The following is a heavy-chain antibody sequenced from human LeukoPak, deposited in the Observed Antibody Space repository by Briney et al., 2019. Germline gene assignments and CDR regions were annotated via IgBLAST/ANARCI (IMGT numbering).Heavy chain of an antibody. CDR1: GFTFSDYF. CDR2: SGSDSTT. CDR3: ARSRHASGSYYGYFQH. J-gene: IGHJ1*01. Sequence: GGSLRLSCAASGFTFSDYFMSWIRQAPGRGLEWIFSGSDSTTYYADSEKGRFTITRDNAKNSLYMQMNSLRTDDTAVYYCARSRHASGSYYGYFQHWGQGTLVTVSS. V-gene: IGHV3-11*01. D-gene: IGHD3-10*01.